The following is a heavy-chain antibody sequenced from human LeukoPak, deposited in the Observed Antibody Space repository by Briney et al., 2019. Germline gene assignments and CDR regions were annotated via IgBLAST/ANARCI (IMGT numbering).Heavy chain of an antibody. J-gene: IGHJ4*02. Sequence: SETLSLTCAVSGGSTSSSNWWSWVRQPPGKGLEWIGEIHHSGRTNYTPSLKSRVTIPVDKSKNQLSLKLSSVTAADTAVYYCARVTEWNDFDYWGQGTLVTVSS. CDR1: GGSTSSSNW. V-gene: IGHV4-4*02. D-gene: IGHD1-1*01. CDR3: ARVTEWNDFDY. CDR2: IHHSGRT.